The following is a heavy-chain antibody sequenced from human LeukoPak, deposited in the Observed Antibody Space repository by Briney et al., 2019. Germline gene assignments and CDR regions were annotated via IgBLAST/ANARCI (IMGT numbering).Heavy chain of an antibody. CDR2: IKQDGSEK. Sequence: PGGSLRLSCAASGFTFSPYWMSWVRQAPGKGLEWVANIKQDGSEKYYVDSVKGRFTISRDNAKNSLYLQMNSLRAEDTAMYYCARDSAGNDYWGQGTLVTVSS. J-gene: IGHJ4*02. CDR1: GFTFSPYW. D-gene: IGHD6-13*01. CDR3: ARDSAGNDY. V-gene: IGHV3-7*01.